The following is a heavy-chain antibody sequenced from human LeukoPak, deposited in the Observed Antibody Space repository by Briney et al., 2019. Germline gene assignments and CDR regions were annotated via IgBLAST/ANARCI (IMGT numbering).Heavy chain of an antibody. Sequence: GGSLRLSCAASGFIFSSYAINWVRQAPGKGLEWVSAITGDGGSTYYADSVKGRFTISRDNSRNTLYLQMNSLRAEDTAVYYCAKASSGYYYYAYWGQGTLVTVPS. CDR1: GFIFSSYA. CDR3: AKASSGYYYYAY. CDR2: ITGDGGST. J-gene: IGHJ4*02. V-gene: IGHV3-23*01. D-gene: IGHD3-22*01.